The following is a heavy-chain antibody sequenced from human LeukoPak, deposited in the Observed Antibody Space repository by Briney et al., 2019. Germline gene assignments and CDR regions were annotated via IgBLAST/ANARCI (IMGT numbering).Heavy chain of an antibody. D-gene: IGHD1-26*01. CDR3: ARRESGSYYVDY. CDR1: GGSISSSSYY. CDR2: IYYSGST. Sequence: SETLSLTCTVSGGSISSSSYYWGWIRQPPGKGLEWIGSIYYSGSTYYNPSLKSRVTISADTSKNQFSLKLSSVTAADTAVYYCARRESGSYYVDYWGQGTLVTVSS. J-gene: IGHJ4*02. V-gene: IGHV4-39*01.